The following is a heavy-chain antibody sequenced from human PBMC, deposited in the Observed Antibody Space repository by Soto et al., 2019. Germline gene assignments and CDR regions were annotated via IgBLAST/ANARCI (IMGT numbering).Heavy chain of an antibody. D-gene: IGHD6-19*01. CDR2: IIPILDVA. Sequence: QVQLVQSGAEVKRPGSSVKVSCQTSGGTFRTYTINWVRQAPGQGPEWMGRIIPILDVANYAQKFQGRVTTTADKSTSTAHMELRSLRSEDTAVYYCARSIQEDLGVAGPKDIWFDPWGQGTLVTVSS. CDR1: GGTFRTYT. J-gene: IGHJ5*02. CDR3: ARSIQEDLGVAGPKDIWFDP. V-gene: IGHV1-69*02.